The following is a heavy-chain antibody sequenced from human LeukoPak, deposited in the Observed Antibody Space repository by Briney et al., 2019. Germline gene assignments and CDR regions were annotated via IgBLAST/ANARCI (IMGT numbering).Heavy chain of an antibody. D-gene: IGHD3-22*01. Sequence: GGSLRLSCAASGFTFSSYWMHWVRQAPGKGLVWVSRINSDGSSTSYADSVKGRFTISRDNAKNTLYLQMNSLRAEDTAVYDCARGGDSSGYYYEPAVDYWGQGTLVTVSS. V-gene: IGHV3-74*01. J-gene: IGHJ4*02. CDR3: ARGGDSSGYYYEPAVDY. CDR1: GFTFSSYW. CDR2: INSDGSST.